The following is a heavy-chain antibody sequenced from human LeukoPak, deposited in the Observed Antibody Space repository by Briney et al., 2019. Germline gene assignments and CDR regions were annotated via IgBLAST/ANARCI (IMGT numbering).Heavy chain of an antibody. Sequence: PSETLSLTCTVSGGSISSYYWSWIRQPPGKGLEWIGYIYYSGSTNYNPSLKSRVTISVDTSKNQFSLKLSSVTAADTAVYYCARGLGDSSSWYYYYYYMDVWGKGTTVTISS. J-gene: IGHJ6*03. CDR1: GGSISSYY. CDR3: ARGLGDSSSWYYYYYYMDV. D-gene: IGHD6-13*01. V-gene: IGHV4-59*01. CDR2: IYYSGST.